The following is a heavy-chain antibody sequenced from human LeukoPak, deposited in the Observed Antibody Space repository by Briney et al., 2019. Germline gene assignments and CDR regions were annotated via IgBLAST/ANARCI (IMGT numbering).Heavy chain of an antibody. Sequence: GASVKVSCKASGGTFSSYAISWVRQVPGQGLEWMGGIIPVFGTANYAQKFQGRVTITTDESTSTAYMELSSLRSEDTAVYYCARRNGARTYYYDSSGYWGGYFDYWGQGTLVTVSS. CDR2: IIPVFGTA. V-gene: IGHV1-69*05. J-gene: IGHJ4*02. CDR3: ARRNGARTYYYDSSGYWGGYFDY. D-gene: IGHD3-22*01. CDR1: GGTFSSYA.